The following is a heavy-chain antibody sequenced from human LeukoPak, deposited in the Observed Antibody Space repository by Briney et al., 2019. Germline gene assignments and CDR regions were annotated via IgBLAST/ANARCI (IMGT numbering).Heavy chain of an antibody. CDR3: ARRGGYPVFDP. CDR2: INAGNGNT. Sequence: GASVKVSCKASGYTFTSYGISWVRQAPGQRLEWMGWINAGNGNTKYSQKFQGRVTITRDTSASTAYMELSSLRSEDTAVYYCARRGGYPVFDPWGQGTLVTVSS. CDR1: GYTFTSYG. D-gene: IGHD5-12*01. J-gene: IGHJ5*02. V-gene: IGHV1-3*01.